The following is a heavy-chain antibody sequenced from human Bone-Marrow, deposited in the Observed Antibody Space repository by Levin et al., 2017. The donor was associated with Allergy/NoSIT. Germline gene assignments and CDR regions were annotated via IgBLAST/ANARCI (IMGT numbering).Heavy chain of an antibody. CDR2: ISYDGSNK. D-gene: IGHD3-22*01. CDR3: ARETRNGYDSLDY. V-gene: IGHV3-30-3*01. CDR1: GFTFSSYA. Sequence: PGGSLRLSCAASGFTFSSYAMHWVRQAPGKGLEWVAVISYDGSNKYYADSVKGRFTISRDNSKNTLYLQMNSLRAEDTAVYYCARETRNGYDSLDYWGQGTLVTVSS. J-gene: IGHJ4*02.